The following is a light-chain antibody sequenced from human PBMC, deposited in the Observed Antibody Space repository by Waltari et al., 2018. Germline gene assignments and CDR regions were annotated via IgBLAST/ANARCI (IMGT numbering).Light chain of an antibody. CDR1: QSVNNN. Sequence: EIVMTQSPATLSVSPGESATLSCRASQSVNNNLAWYQQKPGQAPRLLIYGASTRATGIPGRFSGSGSGTEFSLTVSSLQSEDFAMYYCQQYNDWPLTFGGGTRVEIK. CDR2: GAS. CDR3: QQYNDWPLT. J-gene: IGKJ4*01. V-gene: IGKV3-15*01.